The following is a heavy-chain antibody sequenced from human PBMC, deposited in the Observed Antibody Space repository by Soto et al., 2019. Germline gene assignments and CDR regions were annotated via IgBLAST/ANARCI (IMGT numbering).Heavy chain of an antibody. CDR2: ITGSTGTT. V-gene: IGHV3-23*01. CDR1: GFTFSNFA. CDR3: AKDTSSSPYYMDV. Sequence: EVQVLESGGGSVQPGGSLRLSCAASGFTFSNFAMSWVRHAPGKGLEWVSEITGSTGTTYYADSVRGRFIISRDNSQNTLHLQMTSLRPEDTAVYYWAKDTSSSPYYMDVWGKGTTVTVSS. D-gene: IGHD2-2*01. J-gene: IGHJ6*03.